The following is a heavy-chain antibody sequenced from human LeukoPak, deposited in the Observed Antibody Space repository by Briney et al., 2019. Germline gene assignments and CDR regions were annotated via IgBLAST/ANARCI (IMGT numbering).Heavy chain of an antibody. CDR3: ARSGGTGYSLDY. Sequence: ASVKVSCKASGYTFTGSYIHWVRQAPGQGLEWMGWINPNSGGTNYAQKFQGRVTMTRDTSIRTAYMELSRLRSDDTAVYFCARSGGTGYSLDYWGQGTLVTVSS. CDR2: INPNSGGT. V-gene: IGHV1-2*02. CDR1: GYTFTGSY. J-gene: IGHJ4*02. D-gene: IGHD3-9*01.